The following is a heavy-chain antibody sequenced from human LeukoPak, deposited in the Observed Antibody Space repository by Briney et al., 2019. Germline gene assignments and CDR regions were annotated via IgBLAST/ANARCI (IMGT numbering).Heavy chain of an antibody. V-gene: IGHV4-59*08. CDR2: IYYSGST. CDR1: GGSISSYY. Sequence: SETLSLTCTVSGGSISSYYWSWIRQPPGKGLEWIGYIYYSGSTNYNSSLKSRVTISVDTSKNQFSLKLNTVTAADTAVYYCARLTPSDSSSWYWYFGLWGRGTLVTVSS. J-gene: IGHJ2*01. CDR3: ARLTPSDSSSWYWYFGL. D-gene: IGHD6-13*01.